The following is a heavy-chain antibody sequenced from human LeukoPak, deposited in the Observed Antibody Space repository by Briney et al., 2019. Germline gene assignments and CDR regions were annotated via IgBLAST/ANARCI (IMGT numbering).Heavy chain of an antibody. V-gene: IGHV3-23*01. Sequence: GGSLRLSCAASGFTFSSYAMSWVRQAPGKGLEWVSAISGSGGSTYYADSVKGRFTISRDNSKNTLYLQMNSLRAEDTAVYYCAKAKYGYCSSTSCYGGFDYWGQGTLVTVSS. J-gene: IGHJ4*02. CDR2: ISGSGGST. D-gene: IGHD2-2*01. CDR1: GFTFSSYA. CDR3: AKAKYGYCSSTSCYGGFDY.